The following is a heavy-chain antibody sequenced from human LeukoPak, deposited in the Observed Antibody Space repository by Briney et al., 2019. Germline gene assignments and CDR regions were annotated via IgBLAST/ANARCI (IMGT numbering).Heavy chain of an antibody. J-gene: IGHJ4*02. CDR3: ARGSRGVYYDSSGLIDY. CDR2: ISYDGSNK. V-gene: IGHV3-30*04. CDR1: GFTFSSYA. Sequence: GGSLRLSCAASGFTFSSYARHWVRQAPGKGREWGAVISYDGSNKYYADSVKGRFTISRDNSKNTLYLQMNSLRAEDTAVYYCARGSRGVYYDSSGLIDYWGQGTLVTVSS. D-gene: IGHD3-22*01.